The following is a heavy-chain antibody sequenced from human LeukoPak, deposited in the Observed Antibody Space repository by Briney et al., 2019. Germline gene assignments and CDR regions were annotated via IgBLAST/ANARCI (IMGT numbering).Heavy chain of an antibody. V-gene: IGHV3-74*01. Sequence: GGSLRLSCAASGFTFSSYWMHWVRQAPGKGLVWVSRINSDGSSTSYADSVKGRFTISRDNAKNTLYLQMNSLRAEDTAVYYCARERSRDYYYYGMDVWGQGTTVTVSS. CDR1: GFTFSSYW. CDR3: ARERSRDYYYYGMDV. J-gene: IGHJ6*02. CDR2: INSDGSST. D-gene: IGHD6-13*01.